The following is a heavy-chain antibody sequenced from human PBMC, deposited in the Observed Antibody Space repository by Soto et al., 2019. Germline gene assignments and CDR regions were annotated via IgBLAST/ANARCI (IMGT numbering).Heavy chain of an antibody. Sequence: EVQLVESGGGLVQPGGSLRLSCAASGFTFSSYWMSWVRQAPGKGLEWVANIKQDGSEKYYVDSVKGRFTISRDNAKNSLYLQMNSLRAEDTAVYYCAREEEYDYVWGSYRYCWFDPWGQGTLVTVSS. CDR1: GFTFSSYW. J-gene: IGHJ5*02. CDR2: IKQDGSEK. D-gene: IGHD3-16*02. CDR3: AREEEYDYVWGSYRYCWFDP. V-gene: IGHV3-7*05.